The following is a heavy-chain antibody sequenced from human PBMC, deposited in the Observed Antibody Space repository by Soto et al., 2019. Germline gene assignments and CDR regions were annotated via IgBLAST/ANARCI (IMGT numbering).Heavy chain of an antibody. CDR1: GGSISSYY. V-gene: IGHV4-59*01. Sequence: PSETLSLTCTVSGGSISSYYWSWIRQPPGTGLEWIGHIYYSGSTNYNPSLKSRVTISVDTSKNQFSLKLSSVTAADTAMYYCARGLYSSSWYYFDYWGQGTLVTVSS. CDR3: ARGLYSSSWYYFDY. CDR2: IYYSGST. D-gene: IGHD6-13*01. J-gene: IGHJ4*02.